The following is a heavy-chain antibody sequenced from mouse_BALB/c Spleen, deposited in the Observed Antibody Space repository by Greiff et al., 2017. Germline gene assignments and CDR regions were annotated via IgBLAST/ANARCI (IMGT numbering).Heavy chain of an antibody. D-gene: IGHD2-2*01. J-gene: IGHJ4*01. CDR1: GFSLSTSGMG. CDR2: IYWDDDK. V-gene: IGHV8-12*01. Sequence: QVTLKVSGPGILQPSQTLSLTCSFSGFSLSTSGMGVSWIRQPSGKGLEWLAHIYWDDDKRYNPSLKSRLTISKDTSRNQVFLKITSVDTADTATYYCARELYGYHYYAMDYWGQGTSVTVSS. CDR3: ARELYGYHYYAMDY.